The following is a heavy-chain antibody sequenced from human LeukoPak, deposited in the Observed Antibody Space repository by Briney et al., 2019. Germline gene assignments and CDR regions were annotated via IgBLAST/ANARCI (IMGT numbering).Heavy chain of an antibody. CDR1: GGSISSYY. CDR3: ARVGQYSSGWYSFDY. D-gene: IGHD6-19*01. Sequence: SETLSLTCTVSGGSISSYYWSWIRQPPGKGLEWIGYIYYSGSTNYNPSLKSRVTISVDTSKNQFSLKLSSVTAVDTAVYYCARVGQYSSGWYSFDYWGQGTLVTVSS. J-gene: IGHJ4*02. CDR2: IYYSGST. V-gene: IGHV4-59*01.